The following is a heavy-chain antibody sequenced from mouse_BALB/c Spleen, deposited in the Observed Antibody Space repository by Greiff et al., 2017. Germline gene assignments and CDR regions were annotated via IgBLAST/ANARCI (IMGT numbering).Heavy chain of an antibody. V-gene: IGHV2-9*02. J-gene: IGHJ4*01. D-gene: IGHD2-10*01. CDR2: IWAGGST. Sequence: VQLVESGPGLVAPSQSLSITCTVSGFSLTSYGVHWVRQPPGKGLEWLGVIWAGGSTNYNSALMSRLSISTDNSKSQVFLKMNSLQTDDTAMYYCARSYWGQGAMDYWRQGTSVTVSS. CDR3: ARSYWGQGAMDY. CDR1: GFSLTSYG.